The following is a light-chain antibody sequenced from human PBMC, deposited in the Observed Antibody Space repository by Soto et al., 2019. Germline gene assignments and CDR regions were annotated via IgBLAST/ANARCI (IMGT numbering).Light chain of an antibody. Sequence: EIVMTQSPATLSVSPGERATLSSRASQSISNTLAWFQQKPGQGPRLLIYGASTRATGIPARFSGSGSGTEFTLTISSLQSEDFAVYFCQQYNDWPRTFGQGTTLEIK. CDR3: QQYNDWPRT. V-gene: IGKV3-15*01. J-gene: IGKJ2*01. CDR1: QSISNT. CDR2: GAS.